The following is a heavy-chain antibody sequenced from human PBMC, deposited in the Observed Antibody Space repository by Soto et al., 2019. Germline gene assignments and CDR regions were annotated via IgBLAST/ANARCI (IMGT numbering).Heavy chain of an antibody. CDR3: ARQHYYDSSGPRRRNYGMDV. D-gene: IGHD3-22*01. CDR2: IIPIFGTA. CDR1: GGTFSSYA. J-gene: IGHJ6*02. Sequence: SVKVSCKASGGTFSSYAISWVRQAPGQGLEWMGGIIPIFGTANYAQKFQGRVTITADESTSTAYMELRSLRSEDTAVYYCARQHYYDSSGPRRRNYGMDVWGQGTTVTVSS. V-gene: IGHV1-69*13.